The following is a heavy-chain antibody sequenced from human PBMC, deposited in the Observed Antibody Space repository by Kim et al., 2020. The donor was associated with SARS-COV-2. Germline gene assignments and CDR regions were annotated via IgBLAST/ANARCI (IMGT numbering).Heavy chain of an antibody. Sequence: SETLSLTCTVSGGSISSYYLSWIRQPPGKGLEWIGYIYYSVSTNYNPSLKSRVTISVDTSKNQFSLKLSSVTAADTAVYYFSRGHSSSWYLYYYYYGMDVWGQGTTVTVSS. CDR3: SRGHSSSWYLYYYYYGMDV. J-gene: IGHJ6*02. V-gene: IGHV4-59*01. CDR2: IYYSVST. CDR1: GGSISSYY. D-gene: IGHD6-13*01.